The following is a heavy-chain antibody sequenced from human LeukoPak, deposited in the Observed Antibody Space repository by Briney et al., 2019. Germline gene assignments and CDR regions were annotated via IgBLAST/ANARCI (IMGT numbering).Heavy chain of an antibody. CDR3: ARGGYGDYLRWFDP. V-gene: IGHV4-61*02. CDR2: IYTSGST. D-gene: IGHD4-17*01. Sequence: SETLSLTCTVSGGSISSGDYYWSWIRQPAGKRLEWIGRIYTSGSTNYNPSLKSRVTISVDTSKNQFSLKLSSVTAADTAVYYCARGGYGDYLRWFDPWGQGTLVTVSS. J-gene: IGHJ5*02. CDR1: GGSISSGDYY.